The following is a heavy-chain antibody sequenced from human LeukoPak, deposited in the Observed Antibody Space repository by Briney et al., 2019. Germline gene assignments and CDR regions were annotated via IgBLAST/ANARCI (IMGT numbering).Heavy chain of an antibody. CDR1: GFTFSSYW. Sequence: GGSLRLSCAASGFTFSSYWMHWVRQAPGKGLVWVSRINSDGSSTSYADSVKGRFTISRDNAKNTLYLQMNSLRAEDTAVYYCAREDGDWSMDVWGQGTTVTVSS. CDR3: AREDGDWSMDV. CDR2: INSDGSST. J-gene: IGHJ6*02. D-gene: IGHD4-17*01. V-gene: IGHV3-74*01.